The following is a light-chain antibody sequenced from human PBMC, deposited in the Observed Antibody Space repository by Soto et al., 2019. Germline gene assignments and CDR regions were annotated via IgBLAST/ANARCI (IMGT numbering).Light chain of an antibody. CDR1: SSDVGAYNY. V-gene: IGLV2-14*01. Sequence: QSALTQPASVSGSPGQSITISCTGTSSDVGAYNYVSWYVQHPGKAPKIIIHDVSNRPSGVSNRFSGSKSGNTASLTNSGLQAEDEADYYCSSYTSSSTVVFGGGTKLTVL. CDR3: SSYTSSSTVV. J-gene: IGLJ2*01. CDR2: DVS.